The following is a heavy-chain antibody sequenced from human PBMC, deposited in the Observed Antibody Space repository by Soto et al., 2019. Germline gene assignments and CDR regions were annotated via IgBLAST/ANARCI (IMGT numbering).Heavy chain of an antibody. D-gene: IGHD2-2*03. Sequence: QVQMVQSGPEVKKPGSSVKVSCKAPGGTFSIYGINWVRQAPGQGLEWMGGIMPLLGSTHYAEKFKGRVTITVDESTTTSYMEMSSLRSEDTAIYYCGSLFYGPYQYVDVDYFPDWRDPWGQGTLVTVSS. CDR3: GSLFYGPYQYVDVDYFPDWRDP. J-gene: IGHJ5*02. CDR2: IMPLLGST. V-gene: IGHV1-69*01. CDR1: GGTFSIYG.